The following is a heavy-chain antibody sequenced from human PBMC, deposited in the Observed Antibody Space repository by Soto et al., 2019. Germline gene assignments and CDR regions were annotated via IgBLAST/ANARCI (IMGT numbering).Heavy chain of an antibody. CDR3: AIVYYGSGSYYTVYY. J-gene: IGHJ4*02. CDR1: GYTFTSYA. D-gene: IGHD3-10*01. Sequence: ASVKVSCKASGYTFTSYAMHWVRQAPGQRLDWMGWINAGNGNTKYSQKFQGRVTITRDTSASTAYMELSSLRSEDTAAYYCAIVYYGSGSYYTVYYRAQRTPVTGSS. CDR2: INAGNGNT. V-gene: IGHV1-3*01.